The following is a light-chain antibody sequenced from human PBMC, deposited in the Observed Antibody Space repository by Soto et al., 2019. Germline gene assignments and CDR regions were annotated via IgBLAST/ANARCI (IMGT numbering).Light chain of an antibody. CDR2: DVS. CDR1: SSDIDAYNY. J-gene: IGLJ1*01. CDR3: GSYTTSSTYV. Sequence: QSALTQPASVSGSPGQSITISCTGTSSDIDAYNYVSWYQQHPGKAPKLMIYDVSNRPSGISNRFSGSKSGNTASLTISGLQAEDGADYSCGSYTTSSTYVFGTGTKVTVL. V-gene: IGLV2-14*01.